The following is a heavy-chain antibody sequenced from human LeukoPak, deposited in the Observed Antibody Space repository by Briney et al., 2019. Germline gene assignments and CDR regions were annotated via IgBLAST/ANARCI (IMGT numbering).Heavy chain of an antibody. D-gene: IGHD5-24*01. CDR1: GYTFTGYY. Sequence: ASVKVSCKASGYTFTGYYMHWVRQAPGQGLEWMGIINPSGGSTSYAQKFQGRVTMTRDTSTSTVYMELSSLRSEDTAVYYCAREPIEMATIFIRYGMDVWGQGTTVTVSS. CDR2: INPSGGST. J-gene: IGHJ6*02. V-gene: IGHV1-46*01. CDR3: AREPIEMATIFIRYGMDV.